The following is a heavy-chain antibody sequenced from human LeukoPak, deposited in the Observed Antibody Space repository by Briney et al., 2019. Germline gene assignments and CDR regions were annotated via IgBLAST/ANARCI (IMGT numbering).Heavy chain of an antibody. V-gene: IGHV1-8*01. J-gene: IGHJ4*02. CDR2: MNPNSGNT. D-gene: IGHD6-19*01. Sequence: GASVKVSCKASGYTFTSYDINWVRQATGQGLEWMGWMNPNSGNTGYAQKFQGRVTMTRNTSISKAYMELSSLRSEDTAVYYCARASIAVGGTGFDYWGQGTLVTVSS. CDR1: GYTFTSYD. CDR3: ARASIAVGGTGFDY.